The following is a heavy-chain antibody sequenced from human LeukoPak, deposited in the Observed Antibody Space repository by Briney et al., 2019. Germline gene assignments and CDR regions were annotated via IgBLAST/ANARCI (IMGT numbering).Heavy chain of an antibody. D-gene: IGHD1-14*01. J-gene: IGHJ4*02. CDR2: VQNDVTTK. CDR3: ARDCRPTGWGYFDY. CDR1: GFTFNNYG. Sequence: PGGSLRLSCAASGFTFNNYGMHWVRQAPGKGLEWVAFVQNDVTTKYYAESVRGRFTVSRDNSKNTVYLQMNSLRAEDTAVYYCARDCRPTGWGYFDYWGQGTLVTVSS. V-gene: IGHV3-30*02.